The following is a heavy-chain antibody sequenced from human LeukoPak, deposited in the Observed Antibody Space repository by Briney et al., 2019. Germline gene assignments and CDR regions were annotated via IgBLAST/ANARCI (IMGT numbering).Heavy chain of an antibody. Sequence: ASVKVSCKASGYTFTSYAMHWVRQAPGQRLEWMGWINAGNGNTKYSQKFQGRVTITRDTSASTAYMELSSPRSEDTAVYYCASGSGYDWDAFDIWGQGTMVTVSS. CDR1: GYTFTSYA. V-gene: IGHV1-3*01. CDR2: INAGNGNT. CDR3: ASGSGYDWDAFDI. D-gene: IGHD5-12*01. J-gene: IGHJ3*02.